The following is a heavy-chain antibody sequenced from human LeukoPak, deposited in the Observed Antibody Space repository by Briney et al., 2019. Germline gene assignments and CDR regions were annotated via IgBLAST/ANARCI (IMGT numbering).Heavy chain of an antibody. CDR3: ARGRGDFPNLFDP. CDR1: GFTVRTNY. Sequence: GGSLRLSCAASGFTVRTNYMSWVRQAPGKGLEWVSVIYSGGSTYYADSVKGRFTISRDNSKNTLYLQMNSLRAEDTAVYYCARGRGDFPNLFDPWGQGTLVTVSS. CDR2: IYSGGST. V-gene: IGHV3-53*01. D-gene: IGHD2-21*02. J-gene: IGHJ5*02.